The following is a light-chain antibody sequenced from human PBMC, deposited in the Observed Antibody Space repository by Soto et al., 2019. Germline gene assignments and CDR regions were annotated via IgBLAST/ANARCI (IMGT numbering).Light chain of an antibody. CDR1: QSVSISY. CDR3: QHYNSYSEA. CDR2: GAS. Sequence: EIVLTQSPGTLSLSPGERATLSCRSSQSVSISYLAWYQQKPGQAPRLLIYGASTRATGIPARFSGRGSGTEFILTISSLQPDDFATYYCQHYNSYSEAFGQGTKVDIK. J-gene: IGKJ1*01. V-gene: IGKV3-20*01.